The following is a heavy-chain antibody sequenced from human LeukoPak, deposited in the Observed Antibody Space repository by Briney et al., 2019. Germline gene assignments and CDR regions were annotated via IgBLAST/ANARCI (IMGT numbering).Heavy chain of an antibody. CDR3: AREGGSYGVNGLDV. J-gene: IGHJ6*02. CDR2: IYSDGTT. V-gene: IGHV3-66*01. D-gene: IGHD5-18*01. CDR1: GFTVSTNY. Sequence: GGSLRLSCAASGFTVSTNYMSWVRQAPGRGLEWVSVIYSDGTTYYADSVKGRFTISRDNSKNTLYLQMNSLTAEDTAVYYCAREGGSYGVNGLDVWGQGTTVTVSS.